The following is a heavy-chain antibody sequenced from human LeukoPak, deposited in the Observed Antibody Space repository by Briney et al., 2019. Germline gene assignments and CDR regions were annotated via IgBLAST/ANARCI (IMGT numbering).Heavy chain of an antibody. CDR1: GFTFSRYW. Sequence: GGSLRLSCAASGFTFSRYWMHWVRQAPGKGLVRVSRIKSDGSTNYADSVKGRFTISRDNAKNTVSLQMNSLRAEDTGVYYCARAPAEIGGYYPEYFRHWGQGTLVTVSS. J-gene: IGHJ1*01. CDR3: ARAPAEIGGYYPEYFRH. V-gene: IGHV3-74*01. D-gene: IGHD3-22*01. CDR2: IKSDGST.